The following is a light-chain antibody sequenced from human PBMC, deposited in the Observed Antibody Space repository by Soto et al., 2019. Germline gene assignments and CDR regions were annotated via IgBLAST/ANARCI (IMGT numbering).Light chain of an antibody. Sequence: QSVLTQPPSVSGAPGQRVTISCTGSSSNIGAGYDVHWYQQLPGTAPKLLIYGNSNRPSGVPDRFSGSKSRTSASLAITGLQAEDAADYYCQSYDSSLSGWVFGGGTQLAVL. CDR1: SSNIGAGYD. J-gene: IGLJ3*02. CDR2: GNS. V-gene: IGLV1-40*01. CDR3: QSYDSSLSGWV.